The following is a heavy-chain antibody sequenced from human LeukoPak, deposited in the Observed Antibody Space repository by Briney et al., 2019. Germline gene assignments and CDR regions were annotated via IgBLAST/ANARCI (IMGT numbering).Heavy chain of an antibody. Sequence: PGGSLRLSCAASGFTFSTYEMNWVRQAPGKGLEWVSFISSSGSTIHYADSVKGRFTISRDNAKNSLYLQMNSLRAEDTAVYYCARGGTPLAVAEAFDYWGQGTLVTVSS. V-gene: IGHV3-48*03. J-gene: IGHJ4*02. CDR1: GFTFSTYE. D-gene: IGHD6-19*01. CDR2: ISSSGSTI. CDR3: ARGGTPLAVAEAFDY.